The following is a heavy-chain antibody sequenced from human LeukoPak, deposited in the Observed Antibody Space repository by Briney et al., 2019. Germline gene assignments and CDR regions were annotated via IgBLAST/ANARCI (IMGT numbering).Heavy chain of an antibody. D-gene: IGHD5-24*01. CDR3: ARRWLRGLRYFDY. J-gene: IGHJ4*02. V-gene: IGHV4-34*01. Sequence: SETLSLTCAVYGGSFSGYYWSWIRQPPGKGLEWIGEINHSGSTNYNPSLKSRVTISVDTSKNQFSLKLSSVTAADTAVYYCARRWLRGLRYFDYWGQGTLVTVSS. CDR1: GGSFSGYY. CDR2: INHSGST.